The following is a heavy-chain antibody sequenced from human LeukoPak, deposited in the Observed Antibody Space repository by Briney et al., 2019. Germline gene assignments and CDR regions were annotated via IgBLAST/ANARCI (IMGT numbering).Heavy chain of an antibody. V-gene: IGHV3-30-3*01. CDR1: GFPFSSYA. CDR2: ISYDGSNK. CDR3: AREMGTPLNYGMDV. J-gene: IGHJ6*02. D-gene: IGHD2-8*01. Sequence: QPGGSLRLSCAASGFPFSSYAMHWVRQAPGKGLEWVAVISYDGSNKYYADSVKGRFTISRDNSKNTLYLQMNSLRAEDTAVYYCAREMGTPLNYGMDVWGQGTTVTVSS.